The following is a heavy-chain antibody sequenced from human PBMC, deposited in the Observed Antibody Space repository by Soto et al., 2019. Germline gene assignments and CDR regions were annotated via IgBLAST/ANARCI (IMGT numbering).Heavy chain of an antibody. CDR3: ARDQPGYSYGYGLGY. V-gene: IGHV3-21*01. CDR2: ISGSSSYI. D-gene: IGHD5-18*01. CDR1: GFTFSSYS. Sequence: EVQLVESGGGLVKPGGSLRLSCAASGFTFSSYSMNWVRQAPGKGLEWVSSISGSSSYIYYADSVKGRFTISRDNAKNSLYLQMNSLRAEDTAVYYCARDQPGYSYGYGLGYWGQGTLVTVSS. J-gene: IGHJ4*02.